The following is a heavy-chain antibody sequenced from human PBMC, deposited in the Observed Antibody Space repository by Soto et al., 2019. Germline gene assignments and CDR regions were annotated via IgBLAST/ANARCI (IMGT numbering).Heavy chain of an antibody. D-gene: IGHD2-21*01. CDR3: ARDNSPNYSFDF. CDR2: IYSNGRS. Sequence: SETLSLTCTVSGGPGDRGPYSWVWIRQLPGKGLEWIGFIYSNGRSLYNPSLTSRVTMSLVTSKNQLSLNLRSVTVADTAVYFCARDNSPNYSFDFWGPGTLVTVSS. J-gene: IGHJ4*02. V-gene: IGHV4-31*03. CDR1: GGPGDRGPYS.